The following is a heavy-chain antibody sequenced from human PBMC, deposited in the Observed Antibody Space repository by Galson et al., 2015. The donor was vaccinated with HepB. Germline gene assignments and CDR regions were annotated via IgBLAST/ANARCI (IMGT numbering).Heavy chain of an antibody. V-gene: IGHV1-2*04. CDR1: GYNFIAYH. CDR3: ARDLSLTRLDYFYKGMDV. CDR2: INPNSGDT. J-gene: IGHJ6*02. Sequence: SVKVSCKASGYNFIAYHLHWVRQAPGQGLEWMGWINPNSGDTTYAQKFQGWVTMTRDTSISTVYMELRRVKSDDTAVYYWARDLSLTRLDYFYKGMDVWGQGTTVTVSS. D-gene: IGHD3-10*01.